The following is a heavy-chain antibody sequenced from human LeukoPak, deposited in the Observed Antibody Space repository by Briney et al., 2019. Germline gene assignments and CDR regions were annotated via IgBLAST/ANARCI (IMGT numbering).Heavy chain of an antibody. J-gene: IGHJ6*02. D-gene: IGHD6-19*01. CDR3: ARYSSGGDYYGMDV. V-gene: IGHV4-59*12. CDR1: GGSISSYY. Sequence: SETLSLTCTVSGGSISSYYWSWIRQPPGKGLEWIGYIYYSGSTNYNPSLKSRVTISVDTSKNQFSLKLSSVTAADTAVYYCARYSSGGDYYGMDVWGQGTTVTVSS. CDR2: IYYSGST.